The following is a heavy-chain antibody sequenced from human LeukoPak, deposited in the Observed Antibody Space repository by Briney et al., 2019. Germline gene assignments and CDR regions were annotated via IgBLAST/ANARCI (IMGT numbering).Heavy chain of an antibody. J-gene: IGHJ6*02. V-gene: IGHV4-59*01. CDR2: IYYSGTT. Sequence: PSETLSLTCTVSSDSISSYYWSWIRQPPGKGLEWIGYIYYSGTTKYNPSLKSRVTISIDTSKNQFSLKLSSVTAADTAVYYCARDGTDYYYYGMDVWGQGTTVTVSS. D-gene: IGHD2-8*02. CDR3: ARDGTDYYYYGMDV. CDR1: SDSISSYY.